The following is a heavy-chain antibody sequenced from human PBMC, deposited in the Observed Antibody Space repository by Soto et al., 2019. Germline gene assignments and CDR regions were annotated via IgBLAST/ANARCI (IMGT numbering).Heavy chain of an antibody. CDR1: GYTFTGYY. V-gene: IGHV1-2*02. CDR2: MHPNTGGT. J-gene: IGHJ4*02. D-gene: IGHD6-13*01. CDR3: ARHKQRGVAGEVDY. Sequence: QVQLVQSGAEVKEPGASVRVSCKASGYTFTGYYLHWVRQAPGQGFELMGWMHPNTGGTNYAQTFQGRVSMTRDTSISKAYLELTSMTSGETAVYYSARHKQRGVAGEVDYWGQRNLVTVSS.